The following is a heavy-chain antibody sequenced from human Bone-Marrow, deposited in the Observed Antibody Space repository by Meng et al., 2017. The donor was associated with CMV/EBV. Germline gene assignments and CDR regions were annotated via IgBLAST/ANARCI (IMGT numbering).Heavy chain of an antibody. CDR3: ARGYCSSTSCYRNSAFDI. CDR2: IGTAGDT. D-gene: IGHD2-2*02. V-gene: IGHV3-13*01. Sequence: GGSLRLSCAASGFTFSSYDMHWVRQATGKGLEWVSAIGTAGDTYYPGSVKGRFTISRENAKNSLYLQMNSLRAGDTAVYYCARGYCSSTSCYRNSAFDIWGQGTMVTASS. CDR1: GFTFSSYD. J-gene: IGHJ3*02.